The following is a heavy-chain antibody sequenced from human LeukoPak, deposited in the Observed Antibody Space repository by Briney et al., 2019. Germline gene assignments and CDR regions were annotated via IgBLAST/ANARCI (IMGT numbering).Heavy chain of an antibody. D-gene: IGHD2-21*01. Sequence: PGGSLRLSCAASGFTFSNAWMSWVRQAPGKGLEWVSLISGDGGSTYYADSVKGRFTISRDNSKNSLYLQMNSLRTEDTALYYCAKDISAYGRAYFDYWGQGSLVTVSS. V-gene: IGHV3-43*02. CDR2: ISGDGGST. J-gene: IGHJ4*02. CDR1: GFTFSNAW. CDR3: AKDISAYGRAYFDY.